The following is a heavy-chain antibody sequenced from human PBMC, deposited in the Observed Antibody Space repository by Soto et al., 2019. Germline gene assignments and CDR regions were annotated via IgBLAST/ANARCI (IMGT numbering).Heavy chain of an antibody. J-gene: IGHJ4*02. CDR1: GGSISTYY. Sequence: SETLSLTCTVSGGSISTYYWSWIRQPPGQGLEWIGYIYYGGSTNRNPSLNSRVTFSVDTSKNQISLRLSSVTAADTAVYYCARSGNSNGLVFDYWGRGTLVTVSS. D-gene: IGHD5-18*01. V-gene: IGHV4-59*01. CDR3: ARSGNSNGLVFDY. CDR2: IYYGGST.